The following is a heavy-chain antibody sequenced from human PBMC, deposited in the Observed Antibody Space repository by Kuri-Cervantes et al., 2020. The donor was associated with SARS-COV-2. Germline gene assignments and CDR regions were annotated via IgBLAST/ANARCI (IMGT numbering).Heavy chain of an antibody. D-gene: IGHD6-6*01. J-gene: IGHJ4*02. Sequence: ASVKVSCKASGYTFTSYGISWVRQAPGQGLEWMGWISAYNGNTNYAQKFQGRVTMTRDTSISTAYMELSRLRSDDTAVYYCARDVGGSSIAASFDYWGQGTLVTVSS. CDR3: ARDVGGSSIAASFDY. CDR2: ISAYNGNT. V-gene: IGHV1-18*01. CDR1: GYTFTSYG.